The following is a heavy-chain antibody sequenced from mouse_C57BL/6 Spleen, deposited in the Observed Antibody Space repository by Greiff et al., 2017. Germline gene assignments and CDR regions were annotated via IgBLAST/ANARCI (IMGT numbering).Heavy chain of an antibody. V-gene: IGHV1-81*01. CDR3: ARSFNWDGECYFDY. Sequence: VQLQQSGAELARPGASVKLSCKASGYTFTSYGISWVKQRTGQGLEWIGEIYPRGGNTYYNEKFKGKATLTADKSSSTAYMELRSLTSEDSAVYFCARSFNWDGECYFDYWGQGTTRTVSS. CDR2: IYPRGGNT. D-gene: IGHD4-1*01. J-gene: IGHJ2*01. CDR1: GYTFTSYG.